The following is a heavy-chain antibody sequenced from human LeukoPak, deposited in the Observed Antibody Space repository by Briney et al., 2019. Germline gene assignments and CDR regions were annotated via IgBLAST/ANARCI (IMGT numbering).Heavy chain of an antibody. J-gene: IGHJ3*02. V-gene: IGHV1-69*02. CDR2: IIPILGIA. Sequence: SVKVSCKASGGTFSSYTISWVRQAPGQGLEWMGRIIPILGIANYAQKFQGRVTITADKSTSTAYVELSSLRSEDTAVYYCAGQRGGYWQGAFDIWGQGTMVTVSS. CDR1: GGTFSSYT. D-gene: IGHD3-22*01. CDR3: AGQRGGYWQGAFDI.